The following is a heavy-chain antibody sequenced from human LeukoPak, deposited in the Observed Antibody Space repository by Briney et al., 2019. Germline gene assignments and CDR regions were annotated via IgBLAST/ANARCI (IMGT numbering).Heavy chain of an antibody. Sequence: GGSLRLSCAASGFTFSSYEMNWVRQAPGKGLEWVSYITSSGSTIYYADSVKGRFTISRDNAKNSLYLQMNSLRAEDTAVYYCARDLYRIVVVPHYFDYWGQGTLVTVSS. CDR2: ITSSGSTI. CDR3: ARDLYRIVVVPHYFDY. D-gene: IGHD3-22*01. V-gene: IGHV3-48*03. J-gene: IGHJ4*02. CDR1: GFTFSSYE.